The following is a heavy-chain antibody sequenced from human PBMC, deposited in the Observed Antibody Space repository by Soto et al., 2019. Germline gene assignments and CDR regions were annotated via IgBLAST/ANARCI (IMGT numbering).Heavy chain of an antibody. V-gene: IGHV1-69*02. J-gene: IGHJ6*02. CDR2: IIPILGIA. Sequence: QVQLVQSGAEVKKPGSSVKVSCKGSGGTFSSYTISWVRQAPGQGLEWMGRIIPILGIANHAQEFQGRDTITADKCTSTAYMALSSLSSEDTAVYYCASFRRSYGMDVWGQGTTVTVSS. CDR3: ASFRRSYGMDV. D-gene: IGHD3-10*01. CDR1: GGTFSSYT.